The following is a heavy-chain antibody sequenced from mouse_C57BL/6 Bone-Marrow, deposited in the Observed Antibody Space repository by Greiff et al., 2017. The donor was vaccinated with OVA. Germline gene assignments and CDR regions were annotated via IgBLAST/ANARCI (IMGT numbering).Heavy chain of an antibody. V-gene: IGHV1-15*01. J-gene: IGHJ3*01. CDR2: IDPDTGGT. D-gene: IGHD1-1*01. Sequence: VQLQQSGAELVRPGASVTLSCKASGYTFTDYEMHWVKQTPVHGLEWIGAIDPDTGGTAYNQKFKGKAILTADKSSSTAYMELRSLTSEDSAVYYCTRGYYGSLLFAYWGQGTLVTVSA. CDR1: GYTFTDYE. CDR3: TRGYYGSLLFAY.